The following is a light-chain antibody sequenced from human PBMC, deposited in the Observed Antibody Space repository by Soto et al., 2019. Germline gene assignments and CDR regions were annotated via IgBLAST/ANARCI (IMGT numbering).Light chain of an antibody. J-gene: IGKJ4*01. CDR3: QQRGNWPPT. CDR2: DAS. CDR1: QSLSSY. Sequence: IVLTQSPATLSLSPGESATLSCSASQSLSSYLAWYQQKPGQAPRLLVYDASNRATASPARFSGSGSGTDLTLTISSLEPEDVAVYFCQQRGNWPPTFGGGTKVQIK. V-gene: IGKV3-11*01.